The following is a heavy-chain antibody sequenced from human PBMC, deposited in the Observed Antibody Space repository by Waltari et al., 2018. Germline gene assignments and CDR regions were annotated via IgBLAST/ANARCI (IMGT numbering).Heavy chain of an antibody. J-gene: IGHJ6*03. CDR2: IIPIFGTA. Sequence: QVQLVQSGAEVKKPGSSVKVSCKASGGTFSSYAISWVRQAPGQGLEWMGGIIPIFGTANYAQKFQGRVTITADKSTSTAYMELSSLRSEDTAVYYCASSVLGGYGSHPGWYYMDVWGKGTTVTVSS. CDR1: GGTFSSYA. CDR3: ASSVLGGYGSHPGWYYMDV. V-gene: IGHV1-69*14. D-gene: IGHD5-18*01.